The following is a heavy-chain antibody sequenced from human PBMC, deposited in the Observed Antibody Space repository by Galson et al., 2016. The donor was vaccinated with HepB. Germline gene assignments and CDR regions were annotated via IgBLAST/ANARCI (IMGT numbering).Heavy chain of an antibody. D-gene: IGHD3-16*01. J-gene: IGHJ4*02. CDR2: ISSSSRTI. Sequence: SLRLSCAASGFSFSSYSMNWVRQAPGKGLEWVSFISSSSRTIYYADSVKGRFTVSRDNSKYTLYLQMNSLRPEETAVYYCARDSAWGYSDYWGKGTLVTVSS. CDR1: GFSFSSYS. CDR3: ARDSAWGYSDY. V-gene: IGHV3-48*01.